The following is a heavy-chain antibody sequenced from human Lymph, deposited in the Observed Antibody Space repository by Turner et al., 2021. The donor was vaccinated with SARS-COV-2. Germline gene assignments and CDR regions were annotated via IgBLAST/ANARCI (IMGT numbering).Heavy chain of an antibody. V-gene: IGHV3-30-3*01. CDR3: AREGMFTVTTGLDY. D-gene: IGHD4-17*01. CDR1: GFTFSSYA. J-gene: IGHJ4*02. CDR2: ISYDGSNK. Sequence: QVQVVGSGGGLVQAGRSLRLSCAASGFTFSSYAMHWVRQAPGKGLEWVAVISYDGSNKYFADSVGGRFTSSRDNSKNTLYLQMNSLRAEDTAVYYWAREGMFTVTTGLDYWGQGTLVTVSS.